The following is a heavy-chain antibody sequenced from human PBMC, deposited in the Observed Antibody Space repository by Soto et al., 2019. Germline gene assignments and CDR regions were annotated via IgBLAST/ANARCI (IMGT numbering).Heavy chain of an antibody. CDR3: AREASVPSVGEFWYFDL. V-gene: IGHV3-23*01. J-gene: IGHJ2*01. Sequence: EVQLLESGGGLVQPGGSLRLSCGGSGFTFSRHGMTWVRQAPGKGLEWVSSISGDGYTTYYADYVRGRFTISRDNSKDTVYVQMNSLRDEDTAVYYCAREASVPSVGEFWYFDLWGSGTQVTVFS. D-gene: IGHD3-10*01. CDR2: ISGDGYTT. CDR1: GFTFSRHG.